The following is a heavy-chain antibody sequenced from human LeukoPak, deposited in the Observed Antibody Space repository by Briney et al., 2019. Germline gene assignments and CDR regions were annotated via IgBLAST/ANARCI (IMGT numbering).Heavy chain of an antibody. CDR2: IYHSGGT. D-gene: IGHD3-22*01. CDR3: ARDKSPYYYDSSGQNWFDP. J-gene: IGHJ5*02. CDR1: GYSISSGYY. Sequence: SETLSLTCAVSGYSISSGYYWGWIRQPPGKGLEWIGSIYHSGGTYYNPSLKSRVTISVDTSKNQFSLKLSSVTAADTAAYYCARDKSPYYYDSSGQNWFDPWGQGTLVTVSS. V-gene: IGHV4-38-2*02.